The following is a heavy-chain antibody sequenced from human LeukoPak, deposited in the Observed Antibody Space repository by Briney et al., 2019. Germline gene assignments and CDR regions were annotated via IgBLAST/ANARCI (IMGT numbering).Heavy chain of an antibody. CDR1: GGSISSYY. CDR3: ARVYGSGRDYYYYYMDV. Sequence: PSETLSLTCTVSGGSISSYYWSWIRQPPGKGLEWIGYINYSGSTIYNPSLKSRVTISVDTSKNQFSLKLSSVTAADTAVYYCARVYGSGRDYYYYYMDVWGKGTTVTVSS. J-gene: IGHJ6*03. V-gene: IGHV4-59*01. CDR2: INYSGST. D-gene: IGHD3-10*01.